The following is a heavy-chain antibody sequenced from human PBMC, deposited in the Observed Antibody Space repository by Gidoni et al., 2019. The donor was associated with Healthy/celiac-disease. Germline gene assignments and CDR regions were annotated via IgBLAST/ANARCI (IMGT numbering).Heavy chain of an antibody. Sequence: EVQLVESGGGVVQTGGSLRLSCAASAFTFDDYSMHWVRQAPGKGLEWVSLISGDGGSTYYADSVKGRFTISRDNSKNSLYLQMNSLRTEDTALYYCAKESGLDYYDSSGYYKDYWGQGTLVTVSS. CDR2: ISGDGGST. CDR1: AFTFDDYS. V-gene: IGHV3-43*02. D-gene: IGHD3-22*01. J-gene: IGHJ4*02. CDR3: AKESGLDYYDSSGYYKDY.